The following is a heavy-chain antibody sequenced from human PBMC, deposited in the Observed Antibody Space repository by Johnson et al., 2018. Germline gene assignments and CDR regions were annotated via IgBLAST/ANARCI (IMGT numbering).Heavy chain of an antibody. Sequence: VQLVESGAEVKKPGESLKISCKGSGYSFTNYWIGWVRQMPGKGLEWMGIIYPGDSDTRYSPSFQGQVTIPADKSLSTAYLQWSSLKASDTAMYYCARPYESSGYYPRDAFDIWGQGTMVTVSS. D-gene: IGHD3-22*01. CDR3: ARPYESSGYYPRDAFDI. V-gene: IGHV5-51*01. J-gene: IGHJ3*02. CDR1: GYSFTNYW. CDR2: IYPGDSDT.